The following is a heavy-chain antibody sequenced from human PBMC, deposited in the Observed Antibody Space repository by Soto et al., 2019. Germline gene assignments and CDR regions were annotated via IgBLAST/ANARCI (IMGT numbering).Heavy chain of an antibody. J-gene: IGHJ5*02. CDR2: ISSRSSTI. CDR3: ARELGYCSGGSCYVNWFDP. Sequence: GGSLRLSCAASGFTFSSYSMNWVRQAPGKGLEWVSYISSRSSTIYYADSVKGRFTISRDNAKNSLYLQMNSLRDEDTAVYYCARELGYCSGGSCYVNWFDPWGQGTLVTVSS. V-gene: IGHV3-48*02. D-gene: IGHD2-15*01. CDR1: GFTFSSYS.